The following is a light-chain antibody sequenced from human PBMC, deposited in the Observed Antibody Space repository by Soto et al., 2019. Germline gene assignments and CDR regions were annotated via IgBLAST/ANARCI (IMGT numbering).Light chain of an antibody. V-gene: IGKV3-11*01. CDR2: DAS. J-gene: IGKJ1*01. CDR3: QQRSNWQT. Sequence: EIVLTQSPATLSLSPGERATLSCRASQSFSSYLAWYQQKPGQAPRLLIYDASNRATGIPARFSGSGSGTDFTLTISSLEPEDFAVYYCQQRSNWQTFGQGTKV. CDR1: QSFSSY.